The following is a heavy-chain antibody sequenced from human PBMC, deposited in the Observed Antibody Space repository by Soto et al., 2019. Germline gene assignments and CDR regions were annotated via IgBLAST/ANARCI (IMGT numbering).Heavy chain of an antibody. J-gene: IGHJ4*02. CDR1: GFTVSSKY. CDR2: IYGGSTT. D-gene: IGHD6-19*01. CDR3: VQTTGWPGFDF. Sequence: EVQLVESGGVLIQPGGSLRLSCAASGFTVSSKYMTWVRQAPGKGLEWGSVIYGGSTTYYADSVKGRFTISRDNSKNTLYLQVNILRAEETAVYYCVQTTGWPGFDFWGQGTLVTVSS. V-gene: IGHV3-53*01.